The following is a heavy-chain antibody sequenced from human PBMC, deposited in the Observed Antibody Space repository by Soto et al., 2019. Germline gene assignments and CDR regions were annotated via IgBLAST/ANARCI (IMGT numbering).Heavy chain of an antibody. Sequence: EVQLVESGGGLVQPGGSLRLSCAASGFTLSAYSMNWVRQAPGKGLKWISFINSGSDTIYYGDSVKGRFTISRDNAKNALYLQMNSLRDDDTAVYYCARPHLDRPTYYGLDVWGQGTTVTVSS. CDR2: INSGSDTI. V-gene: IGHV3-48*02. CDR3: ARPHLDRPTYYGLDV. D-gene: IGHD3-16*01. CDR1: GFTLSAYS. J-gene: IGHJ6*02.